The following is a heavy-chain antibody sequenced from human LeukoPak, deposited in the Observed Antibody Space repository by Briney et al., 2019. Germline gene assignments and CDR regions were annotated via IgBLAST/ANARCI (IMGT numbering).Heavy chain of an antibody. D-gene: IGHD6-13*01. Sequence: GGSLRLSCAASGFTFSSYAMSWVRQAPGKRLEWVSAISGSGGSTYHADSVKGRFTISRDNSKNTLYLQMNSLRAEDTAVYYCAKFIDSAAGTDYWGQGTLVTVSS. CDR2: ISGSGGST. CDR1: GFTFSSYA. V-gene: IGHV3-23*01. J-gene: IGHJ4*02. CDR3: AKFIDSAAGTDY.